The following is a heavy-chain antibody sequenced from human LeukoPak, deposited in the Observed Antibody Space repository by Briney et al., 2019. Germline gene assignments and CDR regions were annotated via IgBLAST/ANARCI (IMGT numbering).Heavy chain of an antibody. CDR1: GFTVSSNY. CDR3: AKRRDGYNDY. V-gene: IGHV3-23*01. CDR2: ISGSGGTT. Sequence: GGSLRLSCAASGFTVSSNYMSWVRQAPGKGLEWVSAISGSGGTTYYAGSVKGRFTISRDNSKNTVSLQMNSLSAEDTAIYYCAKRRDGYNDYWGQGTLVTVSS. J-gene: IGHJ4*02. D-gene: IGHD5-24*01.